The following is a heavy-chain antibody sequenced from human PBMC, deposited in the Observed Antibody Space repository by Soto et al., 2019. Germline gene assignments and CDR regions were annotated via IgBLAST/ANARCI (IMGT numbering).Heavy chain of an antibody. V-gene: IGHV1-69*01. CDR2: IIPIFGTA. CDR3: ARGYCSGGSCYSSAFDI. D-gene: IGHD2-15*01. CDR1: GGTFSSYA. Sequence: QVQLVQSGAEVKKPGSSVKVSCKASGGTFSSYAISWVRQAPGQGLEWMGGIIPIFGTANYAQKFQGRVTIPADESTSTAYMELSSLRSEDTAVYYCARGYCSGGSCYSSAFDIWGQGTMVTVSS. J-gene: IGHJ3*02.